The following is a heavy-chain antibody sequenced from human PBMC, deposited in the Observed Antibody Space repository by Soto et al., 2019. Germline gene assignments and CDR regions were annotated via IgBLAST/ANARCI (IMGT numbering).Heavy chain of an antibody. CDR1: GGSINSAGYS. D-gene: IGHD3-22*01. J-gene: IGHJ3*02. V-gene: IGHV4-30-2*01. CDR2: IYHSGST. CDR3: ARVPIYYDSSGYYPYGNFDI. Sequence: SETLSLTCAVSGGSINSAGYSWSWIRQPPGKGLEWIGYIYHSGSTYYNPSLKSRVTISLDRSNNHFSFKLSSVNAADTAVYYCARVPIYYDSSGYYPYGNFDIWGQGTMVTVSS.